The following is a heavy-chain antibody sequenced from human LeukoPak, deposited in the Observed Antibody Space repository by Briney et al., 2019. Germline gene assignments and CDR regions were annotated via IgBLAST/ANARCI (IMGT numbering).Heavy chain of an antibody. Sequence: GASVKVSCKASGYTFTGYYMHWVRQAPGQGLERMGWINPNSGGTNYAQKFQGRVTMTRDTSISTAYMELSWLTSDDTAMYYCASSSTSYPAGLDYWGQGTLVTVSS. V-gene: IGHV1-2*02. J-gene: IGHJ4*02. CDR3: ASSSTSYPAGLDY. D-gene: IGHD2-2*01. CDR1: GYTFTGYY. CDR2: INPNSGGT.